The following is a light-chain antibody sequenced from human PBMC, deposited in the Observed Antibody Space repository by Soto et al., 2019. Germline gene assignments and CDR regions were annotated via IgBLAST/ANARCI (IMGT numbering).Light chain of an antibody. CDR2: DAS. J-gene: IGKJ4*01. V-gene: IGKV1-13*02. Sequence: AIQLTQSPSSLSASVGDRVTITCRASQGISSALAWYQQKPGKAPELLIYDASSLESGVPSRFSGSGSGTDFTLTISSLQPEDFATYYCQQFNSYPLTFGGGTKVDIK. CDR3: QQFNSYPLT. CDR1: QGISSA.